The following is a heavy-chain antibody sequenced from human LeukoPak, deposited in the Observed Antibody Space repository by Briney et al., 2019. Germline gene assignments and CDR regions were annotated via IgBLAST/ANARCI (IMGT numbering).Heavy chain of an antibody. CDR3: ARGPLYDGMDA. CDR1: GGSFSGYY. CDR2: INHSGST. J-gene: IGHJ6*02. D-gene: IGHD3-10*01. V-gene: IGHV4-34*01. Sequence: SETLSLTCAVYGGSFSGYYWSWIRQPPGKGLEWIGEINHSGSTNYNPSLKSRVTISVDTSKNQFSLKLSSVTAADTAVYYCARGPLYDGMDAWGQGTTVTVSS.